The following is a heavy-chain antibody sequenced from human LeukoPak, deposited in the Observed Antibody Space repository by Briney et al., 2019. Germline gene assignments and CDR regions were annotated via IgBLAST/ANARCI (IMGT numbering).Heavy chain of an antibody. CDR2: ISSNGDST. Sequence: GGSLRLSCAASGFTFSNYAMLWVRQAPGKGLEYVSAISSNGDSTYHAAPVKGRFTISRDDSKNTLYLQMSSLEPEDTALYYCVRPYCSHSSCYGYDNYGMDVWGQGTTVTVSS. V-gene: IGHV3-64D*09. D-gene: IGHD2-2*01. J-gene: IGHJ6*02. CDR3: VRPYCSHSSCYGYDNYGMDV. CDR1: GFTFSNYA.